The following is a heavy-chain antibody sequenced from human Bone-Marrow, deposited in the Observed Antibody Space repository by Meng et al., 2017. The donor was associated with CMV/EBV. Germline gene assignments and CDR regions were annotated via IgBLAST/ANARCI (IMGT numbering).Heavy chain of an antibody. V-gene: IGHV1-69*10. J-gene: IGHJ4*02. Sequence: SVKVSCKASGGTFSSYAISWVRQAPGQGLEWMGGIIPILGIANYAQKFQGRVTMTTDTSTSTAYMELRSLRSDDTAVYYCAREVVQLWYYWGQGTLVTVSS. CDR1: GGTFSSYA. D-gene: IGHD5-18*01. CDR2: IIPILGIA. CDR3: AREVVQLWYY.